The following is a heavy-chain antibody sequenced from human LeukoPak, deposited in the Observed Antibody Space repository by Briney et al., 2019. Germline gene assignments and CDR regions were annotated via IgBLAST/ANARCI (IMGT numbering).Heavy chain of an antibody. CDR1: GFTFSSYG. CDR3: AKGLRFLEWALDY. D-gene: IGHD3-3*01. Sequence: GGSLRLSCAASGFTFSSYGMHWVRQAPGKGLEWVAFIRYDGSNKYYADSVKGRFTISRDNSKNTLYLQMNSLRAEDTAVYYCAKGLRFLEWALDYWGQGTLVTVSS. CDR2: IRYDGSNK. J-gene: IGHJ4*02. V-gene: IGHV3-30*02.